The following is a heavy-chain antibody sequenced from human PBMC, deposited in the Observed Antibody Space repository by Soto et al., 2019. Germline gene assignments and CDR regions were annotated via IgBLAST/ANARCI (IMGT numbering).Heavy chain of an antibody. CDR1: GFTFSSYG. V-gene: IGHV3-33*06. Sequence: PGGSLRLSCAASGFTFSSYGMHWVHQAPGKGLEWVAVIWYDGSNKYYADSVKGRFTISRDNSKNTLYLQMNSLRAEDTAVYYCAKAEVRGIIPSYFDYWGLGTLVTVSS. D-gene: IGHD3-10*01. J-gene: IGHJ4*02. CDR2: IWYDGSNK. CDR3: AKAEVRGIIPSYFDY.